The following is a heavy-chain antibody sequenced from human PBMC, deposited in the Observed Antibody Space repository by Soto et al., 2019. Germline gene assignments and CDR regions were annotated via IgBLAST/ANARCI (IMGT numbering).Heavy chain of an antibody. J-gene: IGHJ4*02. Sequence: QVQLVQSGAEEKKPGASVKVSCKASGYTFPSYAMHWVRQAPGQRLEWMGRINAGNGNTKYSQKFQGRVTTTRDTYGNTAYMELSSLRSEDTAVYYCARSIVVVTALDYWGQRTLVTVSS. D-gene: IGHD2-21*02. CDR1: GYTFPSYA. CDR3: ARSIVVVTALDY. V-gene: IGHV1-3*05. CDR2: INAGNGNT.